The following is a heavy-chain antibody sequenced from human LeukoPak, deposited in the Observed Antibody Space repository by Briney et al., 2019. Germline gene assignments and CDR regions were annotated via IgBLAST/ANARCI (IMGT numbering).Heavy chain of an antibody. CDR1: GYTFTGYY. V-gene: IGHV1-2*06. J-gene: IGHJ4*02. D-gene: IGHD6-19*01. Sequence: ASVKVSCKASGYTFTGYYMHWVRQAPGQGLEWMGRINPNSGGTNYAQKFQGRVTMTRDTSISTAYMELSRLRSDDTAVYYCASELRSIRVIAVAGTVGYWGQGTLVTVSS. CDR2: INPNSGGT. CDR3: ASELRSIRVIAVAGTVGY.